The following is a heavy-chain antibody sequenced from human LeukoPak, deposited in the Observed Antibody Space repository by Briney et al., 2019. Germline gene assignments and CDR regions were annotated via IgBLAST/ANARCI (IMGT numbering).Heavy chain of an antibody. D-gene: IGHD7-27*01. V-gene: IGHV3-66*01. CDR3: AKAVGIRLLHYYMDV. CDR1: GFTVSSNY. J-gene: IGHJ6*03. Sequence: GGSLRLSCAASGFTVSSNYMSWVRQAPGKGLEWVSVIYSGGSTYYADSVKGRFTISRDNSKNTLYLQMNSLRAEDTAVYYCAKAVGIRLLHYYMDVWGKGTTVTVSS. CDR2: IYSGGST.